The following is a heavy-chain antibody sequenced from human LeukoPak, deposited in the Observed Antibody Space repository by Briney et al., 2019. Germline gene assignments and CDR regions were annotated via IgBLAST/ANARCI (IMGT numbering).Heavy chain of an antibody. Sequence: GGSLRLSCTASGFTFCDYGMSWVRQAPGKGLEWVGFIRSKAYGGTTEYAASVKGRFTISRDDSKTVAYLQMNTLKTEDTAVYYCTGSFGELTFFDQWGQGTLVIVSS. CDR3: TGSFGELTFFDQ. V-gene: IGHV3-49*04. CDR2: IRSKAYGGTT. D-gene: IGHD3-10*01. J-gene: IGHJ4*02. CDR1: GFTFCDYG.